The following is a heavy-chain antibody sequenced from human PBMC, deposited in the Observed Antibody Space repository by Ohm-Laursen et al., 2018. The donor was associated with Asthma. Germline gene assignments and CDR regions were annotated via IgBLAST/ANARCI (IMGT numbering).Heavy chain of an antibody. CDR3: ARWYYGMDV. J-gene: IGHJ6*02. CDR2: IDSDDDK. CDR1: GDSISSGNNY. Sequence: QTLSLTCTVSGDSISSGNNYWSWIRQPPGQALEWLARIDSDDDKLYSTSLKTRLTISKDTSKNQVVLTMTNMDPVDTATYYCARWYYGMDVWGQGTTVTVSS. V-gene: IGHV2-70*16.